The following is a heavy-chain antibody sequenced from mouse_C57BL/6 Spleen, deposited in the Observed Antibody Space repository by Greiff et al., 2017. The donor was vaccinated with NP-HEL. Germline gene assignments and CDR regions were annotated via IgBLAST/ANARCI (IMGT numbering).Heavy chain of an antibody. Sequence: VQLKQSGAELVKPGASVKLSCTASGFNIKDYYMHWVKQRTEQGLEWIGRIDPEDGETKYAPKFQGKATITAAPSSNTAYLQLSSLTSEETAVYNGAHGDSNYFFWDDWGKGTTLTVAS. J-gene: IGHJ2*01. D-gene: IGHD2-5*01. CDR1: GFNIKDYY. CDR2: IDPEDGET. V-gene: IGHV14-2*01. CDR3: AHGDSNYFFWDD.